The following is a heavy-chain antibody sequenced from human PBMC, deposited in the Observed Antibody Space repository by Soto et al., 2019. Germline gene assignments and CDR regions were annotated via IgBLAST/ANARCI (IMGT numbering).Heavy chain of an antibody. J-gene: IGHJ4*02. CDR2: IRTKANNYAT. V-gene: IGHV3-73*02. CDR3: TGYVEGVTWY. Sequence: EVQLVESGGGLVRPGGSLRLSCAASGFTFSGSAVYWVRQASGTRLEWIGRIRTKANNYATPYVASVSGRFTISRDDSENTAYLQMNSLKTEDTAVYYCTGYVEGVTWYWGQGTLVTVSS. D-gene: IGHD3-10*01. CDR1: GFTFSGSA.